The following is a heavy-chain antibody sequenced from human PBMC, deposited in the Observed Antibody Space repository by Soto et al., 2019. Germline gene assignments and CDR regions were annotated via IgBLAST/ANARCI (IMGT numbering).Heavy chain of an antibody. Sequence: SWTLSLTCAVYGGSFSGYYWSWIRQPPGKGLEWIGEINHSGSTNYNPSLKSRVTISVDTSKNQFSLKLSSVTAADTAVYYCARETVGATTRGHYYGMDVWGQGTTVTVSS. CDR3: ARETVGATTRGHYYGMDV. CDR2: INHSGST. J-gene: IGHJ6*02. V-gene: IGHV4-34*01. D-gene: IGHD1-26*01. CDR1: GGSFSGYY.